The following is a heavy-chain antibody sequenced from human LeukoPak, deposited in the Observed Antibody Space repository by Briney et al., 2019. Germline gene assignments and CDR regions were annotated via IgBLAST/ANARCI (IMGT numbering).Heavy chain of an antibody. CDR1: GGSISSYY. CDR3: ARSIIGTRSKFDY. V-gene: IGHV4-59*08. J-gene: IGHJ4*02. Sequence: SETLSLTCTVSGGSISSYYWSWIRQPPGKGLEWIGYVYYSGSTNYNPSLKSRVTISVDTSKNHFSLKLSSVTAADTAVHSCARSIIGTRSKFDYWGQGTLVTVSS. CDR2: VYYSGST. D-gene: IGHD1/OR15-1a*01.